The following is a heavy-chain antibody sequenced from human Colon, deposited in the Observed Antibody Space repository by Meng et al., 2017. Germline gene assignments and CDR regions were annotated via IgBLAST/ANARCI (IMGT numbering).Heavy chain of an antibody. CDR2: VHNSGST. CDR3: ARAVYDSSGYFSYYFDY. CDR1: GDSISSGSYY. V-gene: IGHV4-61*02. D-gene: IGHD3-22*01. Sequence: QGQLEESGPGLVKPSQTLSPPCTVPGDSISSGSYYWSWVRQPAGKGLEWIGRVHNSGSTNYNPSLKSRVTISVDKSKNEVSLELTSVTAADTATYYCARAVYDSSGYFSYYFDYWGQGTLVTVSS. J-gene: IGHJ4*02.